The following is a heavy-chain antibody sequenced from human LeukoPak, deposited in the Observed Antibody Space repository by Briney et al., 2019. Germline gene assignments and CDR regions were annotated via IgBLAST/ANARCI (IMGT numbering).Heavy chain of an antibody. CDR3: ARGVPDYYDSSGYYYVRWFDP. V-gene: IGHV4-34*01. Sequence: SGTLSLTCAVYGGSFSGYYWSWIRQTPGKGLEWIGEINHSGSTNYNPSLKSRVTISVDTSKNQFSLKLSSVTAADTAVYYCARGVPDYYDSSGYYYVRWFDPWGQGTLVTVSS. D-gene: IGHD3-22*01. J-gene: IGHJ5*02. CDR2: INHSGST. CDR1: GGSFSGYY.